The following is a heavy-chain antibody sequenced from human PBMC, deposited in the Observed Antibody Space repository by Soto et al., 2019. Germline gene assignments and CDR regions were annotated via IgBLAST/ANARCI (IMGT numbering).Heavy chain of an antibody. V-gene: IGHV1-3*01. CDR2: INAGNGNT. Sequence: GASVKVSCEASGYTLTSYARHWVRQAPGQRLEWMGWINAGNGNTKYSQKFQGRVTITRDTSASTAYMELSSLRSEDTAVYYCASSYSNYALIDYYYYGMDVWGQGTTVTVSS. D-gene: IGHD4-4*01. CDR1: GYTLTSYA. J-gene: IGHJ6*02. CDR3: ASSYSNYALIDYYYYGMDV.